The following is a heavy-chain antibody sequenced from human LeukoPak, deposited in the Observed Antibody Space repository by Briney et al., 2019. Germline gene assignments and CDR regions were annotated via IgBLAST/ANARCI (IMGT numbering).Heavy chain of an antibody. CDR3: ARRGSSWEFTYYFDY. V-gene: IGHV4-39*01. CDR2: IYYSGST. J-gene: IGHJ4*02. CDR1: GGSIGSNSYY. D-gene: IGHD6-13*01. Sequence: PSETLSLTCTVSGGSIGSNSYYWGWIRQPPGKGLEWIVSIYYSGSTYYNPSLKSRVTISVDTSKNQFSLTLSSVTAADTAVYYCARRGSSWEFTYYFDYWGQGTLVTVSS.